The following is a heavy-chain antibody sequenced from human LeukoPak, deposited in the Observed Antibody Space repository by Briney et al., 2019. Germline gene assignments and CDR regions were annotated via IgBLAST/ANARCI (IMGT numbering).Heavy chain of an antibody. CDR1: GFTFSSYG. D-gene: IGHD3-22*01. CDR3: AKDSTYYYDSSGHDYFDY. CDR2: ISGSGGST. V-gene: IGHV3-23*01. Sequence: GGSLRLSCAASGFTFSSYGMSWVRQAPGKGLEWVSAISGSGGSTYYADSVKGRFTISRDNSKNTVYLQMNSLRAEDTAVYYCAKDSTYYYDSSGHDYFDYWGQGTLVTVSS. J-gene: IGHJ4*02.